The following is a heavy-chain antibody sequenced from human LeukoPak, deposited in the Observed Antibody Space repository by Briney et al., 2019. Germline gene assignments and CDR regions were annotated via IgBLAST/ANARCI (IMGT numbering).Heavy chain of an antibody. CDR2: INPSGGST. CDR3: ASVDSSSWDNDAFDI. J-gene: IGHJ3*02. CDR1: GYTFTGHY. V-gene: IGHV1-46*01. D-gene: IGHD6-13*01. Sequence: GASVKVSCKASGYTFTGHYIHWVRQAPGQGLEWMGIINPSGGSTSYAQKFQGRVTMTRDTSTSTVYMELSSLRSEDTAVYYCASVDSSSWDNDAFDIWGQGTMVTVSS.